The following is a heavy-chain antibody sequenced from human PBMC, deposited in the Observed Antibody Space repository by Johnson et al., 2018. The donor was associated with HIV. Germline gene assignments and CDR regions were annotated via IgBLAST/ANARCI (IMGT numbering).Heavy chain of an antibody. V-gene: IGHV3-30*03. D-gene: IGHD6-6*01. J-gene: IGHJ3*02. CDR1: SRYG. Sequence: VQLVESGGGVVQPGRSLRLSCAASRYGMHWVRQAPGKGLEWVAVISYDGSNKYYADSVKGRFIISRDNSKNTLYLHMNSLRAEDTALYYCTRGPIASRPHGDVFDIWGQGTMVTVSS. CDR2: ISYDGSNK. CDR3: TRGPIASRPHGDVFDI.